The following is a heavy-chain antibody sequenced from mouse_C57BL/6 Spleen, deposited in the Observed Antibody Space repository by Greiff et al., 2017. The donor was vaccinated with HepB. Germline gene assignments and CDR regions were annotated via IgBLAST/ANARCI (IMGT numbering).Heavy chain of an antibody. CDR1: GYTFTSYW. V-gene: IGHV1-55*01. D-gene: IGHD3-2*02. CDR3: ARSGSGYAWFAY. CDR2: IYPGSGST. Sequence: QVQLQQPGAELVKPGASVKMSCKASGYTFTSYWITWVKQRPGQGLEWIGDIYPGSGSTNYNEKFKSKATLTVDTSSSTAYMQLSSLTSEDAAVYYCARSGSGYAWFAYWGQVTLVTVSA. J-gene: IGHJ3*01.